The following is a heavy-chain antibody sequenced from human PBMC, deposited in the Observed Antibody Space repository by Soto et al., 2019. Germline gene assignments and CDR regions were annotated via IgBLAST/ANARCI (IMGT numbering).Heavy chain of an antibody. V-gene: IGHV3-23*01. J-gene: IGHJ4*02. CDR2: ITGSGFDT. CDR3: TKRLPQYFDD. CDR1: GFTFANHA. D-gene: IGHD2-15*01. Sequence: LRLSCAASGFTFANHAMAWVRQAPGKGLEWVSLITGSGFDTKTADSVKGRFTVSRDNSRNTLYLQMNRLRPEDTAVYYCTKRLPQYFDDWGQGTLVTVSS.